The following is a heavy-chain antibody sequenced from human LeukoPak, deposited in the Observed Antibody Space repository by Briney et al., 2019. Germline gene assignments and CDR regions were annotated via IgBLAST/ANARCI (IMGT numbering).Heavy chain of an antibody. CDR1: AYTFSRLG. CDR3: ARTTTIFGVFTTPFDY. Sequence: ASVKVSCKTSAYTFSRLGISWVRRAPGQGLEWMGWISAYNGQTKYAEKFQDRVTMTTDISTSTAYMELRSLRSGDTAVYYCARTTTIFGVFTTPFDYWGQGTLVTVSS. V-gene: IGHV1-18*01. J-gene: IGHJ4*02. CDR2: ISAYNGQT. D-gene: IGHD3-3*01.